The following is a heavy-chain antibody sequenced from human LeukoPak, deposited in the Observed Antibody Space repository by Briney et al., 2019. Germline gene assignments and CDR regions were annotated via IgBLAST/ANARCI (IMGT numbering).Heavy chain of an antibody. V-gene: IGHV3-23*01. CDR1: GFTFSSYA. D-gene: IGHD2/OR15-2a*01. Sequence: GGSLRLSCAASGFTFSSYAMSWVRQAPGKGLEWVSAISGIGGSTYYADSVKGRFTISRDNSKNTLYLQMNSLRAEDTAVYYCAKDQNWQSGFDYWGQGTLVTVSS. CDR3: AKDQNWQSGFDY. J-gene: IGHJ4*02. CDR2: ISGIGGST.